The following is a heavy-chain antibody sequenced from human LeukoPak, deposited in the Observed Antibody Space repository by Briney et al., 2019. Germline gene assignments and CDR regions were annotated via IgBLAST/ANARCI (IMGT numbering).Heavy chain of an antibody. D-gene: IGHD5-18*01. CDR3: ARRVTAHFDY. V-gene: IGHV1-46*01. CDR1: GYTFTIYY. J-gene: IGHJ4*02. CDR2: INPSGGST. Sequence: GASVKVSFKASGYTFTIYYMHWVRQAPGQGLEWMGIINPSGGSTSYAQKFQGRVTMTRDTSTSTVYMELSSLRSEDTAVYYCARRVTAHFDYWGQGTLVTVSS.